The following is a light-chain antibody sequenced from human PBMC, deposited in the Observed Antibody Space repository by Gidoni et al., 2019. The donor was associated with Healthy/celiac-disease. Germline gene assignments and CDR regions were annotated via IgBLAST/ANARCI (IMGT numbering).Light chain of an antibody. J-gene: IGKJ4*01. Sequence: EIVLTQSPATLSLSPGERATLSCRASQSVSSYLAWYQQKPGQAPSLLIYDASNRATGIPARFSGSGSGTDFTLTISSREPEDFAVYYCQQRSNWPLTFXGXTKVEIK. CDR2: DAS. V-gene: IGKV3-11*01. CDR3: QQRSNWPLT. CDR1: QSVSSY.